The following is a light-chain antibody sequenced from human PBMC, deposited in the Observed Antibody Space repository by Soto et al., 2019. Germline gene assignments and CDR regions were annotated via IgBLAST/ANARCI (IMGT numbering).Light chain of an antibody. J-gene: IGLJ3*02. CDR1: SGHSSYI. CDR2: LEGSGSY. CDR3: ETWDSNTHTV. Sequence: QSVLTQSSSASASLGSSVKLTCTLSSGHSSYIIAWHQQQPGKAPRYLMKLEGSGSYNKGSGVPDRFSGSSSGADRYLTISYLLFEDEADYYCETWDSNTHTVFGGGTKVTVL. V-gene: IGLV4-60*02.